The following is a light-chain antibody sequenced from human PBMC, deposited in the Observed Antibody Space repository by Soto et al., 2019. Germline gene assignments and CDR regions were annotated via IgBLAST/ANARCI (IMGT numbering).Light chain of an antibody. V-gene: IGLV2-14*01. CDR1: SSDIGGYDY. CDR3: TSYASGSSHVV. Sequence: QSALTQPASVSGSPGQSITLSCTGTSSDIGGYDYVSWYQRHPGKAPKLIIYDVNNRPSGVSNRFSGSKSGNTASLTISGLQAEDEDDYYYTSYASGSSHVVFGGGTKVTVL. J-gene: IGLJ2*01. CDR2: DVN.